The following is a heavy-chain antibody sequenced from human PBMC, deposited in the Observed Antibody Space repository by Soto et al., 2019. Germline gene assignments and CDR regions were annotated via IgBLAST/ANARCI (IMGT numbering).Heavy chain of an antibody. CDR1: GYRFTSYW. Sequence: PGESLKISCKGSGYRFTSYWISWVRQMPGKGLEWMGRIDPSGSYTNYSPSFQGHVTISTDKSISTAYLQWSSLKASDTAIYYCARHRGSSSSFMYVWGQGTTVTVSS. V-gene: IGHV5-10-1*01. CDR3: ARHRGSSSSFMYV. D-gene: IGHD6-6*01. CDR2: IDPSGSYT. J-gene: IGHJ6*02.